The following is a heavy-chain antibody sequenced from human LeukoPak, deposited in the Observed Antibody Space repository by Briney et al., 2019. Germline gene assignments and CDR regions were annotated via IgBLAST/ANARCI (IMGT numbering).Heavy chain of an antibody. CDR3: ARVRLGSSWAVFDY. Sequence: GASVKVSCKVSGYTLTELSMHWVRQAPGQGLEWMGRIIPILGIANYAQKFQGRVTMTRDTSTSTVYMELSSLRSEDTAVYYCARVRLGSSWAVFDYWGQGTLVTVSS. CDR1: GYTLTELS. J-gene: IGHJ4*02. CDR2: IIPILGIA. D-gene: IGHD6-13*01. V-gene: IGHV1-46*01.